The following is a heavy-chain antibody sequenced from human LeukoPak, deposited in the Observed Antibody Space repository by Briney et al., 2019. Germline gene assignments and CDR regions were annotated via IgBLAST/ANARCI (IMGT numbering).Heavy chain of an antibody. J-gene: IGHJ4*02. Sequence: GGSLRLSCAASGLTFSAYWMHWVRQAPGKGLVWVSRITGDGTTTKDADSVTGRFTISRDNAKNTLYLQMNSLRAEDTAVYFCAREPLGAGQYYFDSWGQGTLVTVSS. CDR3: AREPLGAGQYYFDS. CDR2: ITGDGTTT. CDR1: GLTFSAYW. D-gene: IGHD6-19*01. V-gene: IGHV3-74*03.